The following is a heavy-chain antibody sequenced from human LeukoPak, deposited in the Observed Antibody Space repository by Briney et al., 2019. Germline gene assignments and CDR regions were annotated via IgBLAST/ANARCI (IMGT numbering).Heavy chain of an antibody. Sequence: PSETLSLTCSVSGGSISSSSYYWGWIRQPPGKGLEWIGSIYYSGSTHYNPSLKSRVTISVDTSKNQFSLNLSSVTAADTAVYYCARDPESRDFFDYWGQGTLVTVSS. J-gene: IGHJ4*02. CDR2: IYYSGST. V-gene: IGHV4-39*07. CDR3: ARDPESRDFFDY. CDR1: GGSISSSSYY.